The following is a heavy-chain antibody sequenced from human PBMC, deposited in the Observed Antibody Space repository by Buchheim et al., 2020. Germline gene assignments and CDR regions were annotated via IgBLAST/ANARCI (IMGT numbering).Heavy chain of an antibody. Sequence: EVQLVESGGGLVQPGGSLRLSCAASGFTFSSYAMSWVRQAPGKGLEWVSAISGSGGSTYYADSVKGRFTISRDNSKNTPYLQMNSLRAEDTAVYYCAKDQSGLIGYYDSSGFFDYWGQGTL. V-gene: IGHV3-23*04. CDR3: AKDQSGLIGYYDSSGFFDY. D-gene: IGHD3-22*01. CDR1: GFTFSSYA. CDR2: ISGSGGST. J-gene: IGHJ4*02.